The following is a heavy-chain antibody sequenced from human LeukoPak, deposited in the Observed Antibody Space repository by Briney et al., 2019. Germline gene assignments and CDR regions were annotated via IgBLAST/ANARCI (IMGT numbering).Heavy chain of an antibody. CDR3: ARIVGPFGEWYFDY. CDR1: GGSISSSSYY. J-gene: IGHJ4*02. CDR2: IYYSGST. Sequence: PSETLSLTCTVSGGSISSSSYYWGWIRQPPGKGLEWIGSIYYSGSTYYNPSLKSRVTISVDTSKNQFSLKLSSVTAADTAVYYCARIVGPFGEWYFDYWGQGTLVTVSS. V-gene: IGHV4-39*01. D-gene: IGHD3-10*01.